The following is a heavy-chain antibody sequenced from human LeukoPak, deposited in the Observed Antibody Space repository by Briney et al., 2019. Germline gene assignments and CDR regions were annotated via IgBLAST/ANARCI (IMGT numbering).Heavy chain of an antibody. J-gene: IGHJ6*03. D-gene: IGHD5-18*01. V-gene: IGHV1-2*02. CDR3: ASTAMVRKSYYYYYYMDV. CDR2: INPNSGGT. CDR1: GYTFTGYY. Sequence: EASVKVSCKASGYTFTGYYMHWVRQAPGQGLEWMGWINPNSGGTNYAQKFQGRVTMTRDTSISTAYMELSRLRSDDTAVYYCASTAMVRKSYYYYYYMDVWGKGTTVTISS.